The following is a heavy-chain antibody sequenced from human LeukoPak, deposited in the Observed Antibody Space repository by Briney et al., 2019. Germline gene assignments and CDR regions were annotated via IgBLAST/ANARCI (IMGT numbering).Heavy chain of an antibody. CDR1: GFTFSSYE. V-gene: IGHV3-48*03. D-gene: IGHD3-22*01. CDR2: ISSSGSTI. J-gene: IGHJ6*03. CDR3: ARQKYYYDSSGYYYYYYYMDV. Sequence: GGSLRLSCAASGFTFSSYEMNWVRQAPGKGLEWVSYISSSGSTIYYADSVKGRFTISRDNAKNSIYLQMNSLRAEDTAVYYCARQKYYYDSSGYYYYYYYMDVWGKGTTVTVSS.